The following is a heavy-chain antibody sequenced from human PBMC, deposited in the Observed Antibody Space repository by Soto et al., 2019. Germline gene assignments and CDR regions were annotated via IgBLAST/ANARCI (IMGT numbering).Heavy chain of an antibody. J-gene: IGHJ4*02. CDR1: GFTFSSFT. CDR3: ARGYGALDY. Sequence: EVQLVESGGGLVKPGGSLRLSCAASGFTFSSFTMNWVRQAPGKGLEWVSSISSASNYIYYADSVKGRFTISRDNAKTSLYLQMNSLRAEDTAGDYCARGYGALDYWGQGALATVSS. D-gene: IGHD5-12*01. V-gene: IGHV3-21*01. CDR2: ISSASNYI.